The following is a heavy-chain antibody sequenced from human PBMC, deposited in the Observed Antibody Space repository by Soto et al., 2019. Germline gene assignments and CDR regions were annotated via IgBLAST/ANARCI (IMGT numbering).Heavy chain of an antibody. D-gene: IGHD2-2*01. Sequence: QVQLQESGPGLVKPSGTLSLTCAVSGGSISSGTWWSWVRQPPGRGLEWIGEIYHSGSPNYNPSLKSRVTMSVDKSKNLFSLRLSSVTAADSALCYCARRVPAAPNWCDPWGQGTLVTVSS. CDR2: IYHSGSP. CDR3: ARRVPAAPNWCDP. CDR1: GGSISSGTW. V-gene: IGHV4-4*02. J-gene: IGHJ5*02.